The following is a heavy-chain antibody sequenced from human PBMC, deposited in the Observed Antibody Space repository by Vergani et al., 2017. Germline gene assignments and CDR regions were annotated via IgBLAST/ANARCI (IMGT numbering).Heavy chain of an antibody. CDR2: INPSGGST. CDR1: GYTFTSYY. V-gene: IGHV1-46*01. CDR3: ARGRDGYNSLGYYFDY. J-gene: IGHJ4*02. Sequence: QVQLVQSGAEVKKPGASVKASCKASGYTFTSYYMHWVRQAPGQGLEWMGIINPSGGSTSYAQKFQGRVTMTRDTSTSTVYMELSSLRSEDTAVYYCARGRDGYNSLGYYFDYWGQGTLVTVSS. D-gene: IGHD5-24*01.